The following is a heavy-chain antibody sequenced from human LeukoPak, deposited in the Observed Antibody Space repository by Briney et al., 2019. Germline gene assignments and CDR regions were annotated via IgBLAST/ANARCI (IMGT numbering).Heavy chain of an antibody. CDR3: ARRLENSGYSSGWFDY. D-gene: IGHD6-19*01. CDR1: GYTFTSYY. Sequence: ASVKVSCKASGYTFTSYYMHWVRQAPGQGLEWMGIINPSGGSTSYAQKFQGRVTMTRDTSTSTVYMELSSLRSEDTAVYYCARRLENSGYSSGWFDYWGQGTLVTVSS. V-gene: IGHV1-46*01. J-gene: IGHJ4*02. CDR2: INPSGGST.